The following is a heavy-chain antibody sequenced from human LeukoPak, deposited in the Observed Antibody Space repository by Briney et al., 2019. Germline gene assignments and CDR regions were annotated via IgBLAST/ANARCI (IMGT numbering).Heavy chain of an antibody. J-gene: IGHJ3*01. Sequence: GASVKVSCKTSGYTFTGYYMHWVRQAPGQGLEWMGWINHNSGGTNYAQKFQGRVTMTRDMSTSTVYMELSSLRSEDTAVYYCARGPSEYSSSSDTFDVWGQGTMVTVSS. CDR2: INHNSGGT. V-gene: IGHV1-2*02. CDR3: ARGPSEYSSSSDTFDV. D-gene: IGHD6-6*01. CDR1: GYTFTGYY.